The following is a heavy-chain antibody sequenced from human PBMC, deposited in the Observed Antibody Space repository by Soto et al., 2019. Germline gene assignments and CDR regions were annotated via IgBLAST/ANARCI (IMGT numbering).Heavy chain of an antibody. V-gene: IGHV4-39*01. CDR1: GGSISSSSYY. CDR3: ARHGLIRDFEY. J-gene: IGHJ4*02. D-gene: IGHD3-10*01. Sequence: SETLSLTCTVSGGSISSSSYYWGWIRQPPGKGLEWIGSIYYSGSTYYNPSLKSRVTISVDTSKNQFSLKLSSVTAADTAVYFCARHGLIRDFEYWGQGTLVTVSS. CDR2: IYYSGST.